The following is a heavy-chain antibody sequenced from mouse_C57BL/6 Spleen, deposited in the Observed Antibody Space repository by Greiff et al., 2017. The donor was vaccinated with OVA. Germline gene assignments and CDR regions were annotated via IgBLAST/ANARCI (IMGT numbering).Heavy chain of an antibody. CDR1: GYTFTSYW. CDR2: IYPGSGST. Sequence: VQLQQPGAELVKPGASVKMSCKASGYTFTSYWITWVKQRPGQGLEWIGDIYPGSGSTNYNEKFKSKATLTVDTSSSTAYMQLSSLTSEDSAVYYCARSSTAVWYFDVWGTGTTVTVSS. CDR3: ARSSTAVWYFDV. D-gene: IGHD5-1*01. J-gene: IGHJ1*03. V-gene: IGHV1-55*01.